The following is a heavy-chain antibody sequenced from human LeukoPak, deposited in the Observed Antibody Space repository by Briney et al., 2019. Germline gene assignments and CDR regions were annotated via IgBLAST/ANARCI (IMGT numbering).Heavy chain of an antibody. CDR2: IRYDGSNK. CDR3: ASSYFDNSLHAYDI. CDR1: GVTFSSYG. D-gene: IGHD3-22*01. V-gene: IGHV3-30*02. Sequence: GGSLRLSCAASGVTFSSYGIHWVRQAPGKGLEWVAFIRYDGSNKYYADSVRGRFTISRDNSKNTLYLQMSSLRAEDTAVYFCASSYFDNSLHAYDIWGQGTMVTVSS. J-gene: IGHJ3*02.